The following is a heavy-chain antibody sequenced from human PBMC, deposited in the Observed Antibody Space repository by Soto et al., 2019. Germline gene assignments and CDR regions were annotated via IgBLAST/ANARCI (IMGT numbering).Heavy chain of an antibody. D-gene: IGHD6-19*01. CDR2: ISYDGSNK. V-gene: IGHV3-30-3*01. Sequence: GVSKRLSCAAAGFNFSSYAMHWVRQAPGKRLEWVAVISYDGSNKYYADSVKGRFTISRDNSKNTLYLQMNSLRAEDTAVYYSARDKSPYSSGWHNRLFDYWGLGTLVTVSS. J-gene: IGHJ4*02. CDR3: ARDKSPYSSGWHNRLFDY. CDR1: GFNFSSYA.